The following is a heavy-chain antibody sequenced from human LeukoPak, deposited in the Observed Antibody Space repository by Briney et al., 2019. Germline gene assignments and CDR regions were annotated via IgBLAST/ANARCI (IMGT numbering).Heavy chain of an antibody. J-gene: IGHJ4*02. V-gene: IGHV3-23*01. CDR2: ITSSCGST. CDR3: AKKRYYDDSDFDY. Sequence: GGSLRLSCAASGFTFSSYAMSWVRQAPVKGLELVSAITSSCGSTYYADSVKGRFTISRDNSKNTLYLQMNSLRAEDTALYYCAKKRYYDDSDFDYWGQGTLVTVSS. CDR1: GFTFSSYA. D-gene: IGHD3-22*01.